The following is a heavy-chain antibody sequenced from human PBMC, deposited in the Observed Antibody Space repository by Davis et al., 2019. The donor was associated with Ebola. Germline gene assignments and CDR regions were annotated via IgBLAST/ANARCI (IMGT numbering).Heavy chain of an antibody. CDR3: ARDPSHDYGDYVGGWFDP. D-gene: IGHD4-17*01. CDR1: GFTFSSYA. J-gene: IGHJ5*02. V-gene: IGHV3-30-3*01. CDR2: ISYDGSNK. Sequence: GGSLRLSCAASGFTFSSYAMHWARQAPGKGLEWVAVISYDGSNKYYADSAKGRFTISRDNSKNTLYLQMNSLRAEDTAVYYCARDPSHDYGDYVGGWFDPWGQGTLVTVSS.